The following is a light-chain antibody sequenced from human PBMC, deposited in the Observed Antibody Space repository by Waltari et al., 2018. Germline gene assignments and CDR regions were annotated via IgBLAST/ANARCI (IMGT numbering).Light chain of an antibody. Sequence: QSVLTQPPSASGTLGQRVIISCSGSSSNIGTNTVNWYQQLPGTAPNLLIFGNNQRPSGVPDRISGSKSGTSASLAISGLQSEDEVHYYCAAWDDSRNGWVFGGGTQLTVL. J-gene: IGLJ3*02. V-gene: IGLV1-44*01. CDR3: AAWDDSRNGWV. CDR2: GNN. CDR1: SSNIGTNT.